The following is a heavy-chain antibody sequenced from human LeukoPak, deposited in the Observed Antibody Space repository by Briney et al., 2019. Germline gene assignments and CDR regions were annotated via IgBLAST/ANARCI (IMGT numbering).Heavy chain of an antibody. CDR1: GFTFSSYA. J-gene: IGHJ4*02. CDR2: ISGRGGST. V-gene: IGHV3-23*01. D-gene: IGHD6-19*01. Sequence: GGSLRLSCAASGFTFSSYAMSWVRQAPGKGLEWVSAISGRGGSTYYADSVKGRFTISRDNSKNTLYLQMNSLRAEDTAIYYCAKDIGSSGWYDTSDYWGQGTLVTVDS. CDR3: AKDIGSSGWYDTSDY.